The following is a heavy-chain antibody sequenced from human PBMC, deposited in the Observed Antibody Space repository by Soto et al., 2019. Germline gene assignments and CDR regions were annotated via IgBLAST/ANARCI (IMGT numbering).Heavy chain of an antibody. J-gene: IGHJ3*02. D-gene: IGHD7-27*01. V-gene: IGHV3-33*01. CDR3: ARDLTGYDAFDI. CDR2: IWYDGSNK. Sequence: QVQLVESGGGVVQPGRSLRLSCAASGFTFSSYGMHWVRQAPGKGLEWVAVIWYDGSNKYYADSVKGRFTISRDNSKSTLYLQMNSLRAEDTAVYYCARDLTGYDAFDIWGQGTMVTVSS. CDR1: GFTFSSYG.